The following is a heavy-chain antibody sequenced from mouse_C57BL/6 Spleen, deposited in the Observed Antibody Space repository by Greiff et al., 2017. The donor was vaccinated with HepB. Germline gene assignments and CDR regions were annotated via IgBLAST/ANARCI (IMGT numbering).Heavy chain of an antibody. CDR1: GYAFSSSW. J-gene: IGHJ4*01. Sequence: QVQLKQSGPELVKPGASVKISCKASGYAFSSSWMNWVNQRPGKGLEWIGRFYPGDGDTNYNGKFKGKATLTADKSSSTAYMQLSSLTSEDSAVYFCARERGAMDYWGQGTSVTVSS. V-gene: IGHV1-82*01. CDR2: FYPGDGDT. CDR3: ARERGAMDY.